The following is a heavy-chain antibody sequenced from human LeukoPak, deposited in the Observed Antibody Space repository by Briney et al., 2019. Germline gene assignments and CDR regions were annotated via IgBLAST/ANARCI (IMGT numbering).Heavy chain of an antibody. CDR3: ARVTRWAGLDF. Sequence: SETLSLTCNVSGGSISSGDKYWGWIRQPPGKGLEWIGYIYYSGSTYYNPPLKSRLTISVDTSENQFSLHLTSVAAAGTAVYFCARVTRWAGLDFWGQGTLVTVSS. J-gene: IGHJ4*02. CDR2: IYYSGST. V-gene: IGHV4-30-4*01. CDR1: GGSISSGDKY. D-gene: IGHD2-21*02.